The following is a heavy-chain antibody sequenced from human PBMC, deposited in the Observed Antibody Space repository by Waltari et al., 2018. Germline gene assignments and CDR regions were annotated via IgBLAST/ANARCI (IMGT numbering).Heavy chain of an antibody. CDR1: GFTCSSYA. CDR3: ARDLMAVGAITREGVDD. CDR2: ISYDGSNK. J-gene: IGHJ4*02. D-gene: IGHD6-19*01. V-gene: IGHV3-30-3*01. Sequence: QVQLVQSGGGVVQPGRSLRLSCAASGFTCSSYAMHWVRQAPGKGLEWVAVISYDGSNKYYADSVKGRFTISRDNSKSTLFLQMSSLRADDTAVYYCARDLMAVGAITREGVDDWGQGSLVAVSS.